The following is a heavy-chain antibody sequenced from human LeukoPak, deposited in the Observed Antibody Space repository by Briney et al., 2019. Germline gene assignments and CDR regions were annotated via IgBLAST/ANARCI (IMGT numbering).Heavy chain of an antibody. V-gene: IGHV3-74*01. CDR1: EFNFFSYG. J-gene: IGHJ4*01. CDR3: ARELPREVTLDY. CDR2: IFTDGSTT. D-gene: IGHD2-21*02. Sequence: GGSLRLSCVASEFNFFSYGMQWVRQAPGKGLVWVSRIFTDGSTTSYADSVKGRFPISRDNAKNTLYLQMNSLRAEDTAVYYCARELPREVTLDYWGQGTLVTVSP.